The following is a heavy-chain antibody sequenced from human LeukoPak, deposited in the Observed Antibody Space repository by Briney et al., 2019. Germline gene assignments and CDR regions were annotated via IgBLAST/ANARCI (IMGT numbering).Heavy chain of an antibody. CDR1: GGFISNHY. D-gene: IGHD2-15*01. Sequence: PSETLSLTCSVSGGFISNHYWSWIRQPPGKGLEWIGYIYYSGSTNYNPSLKSRVTISVDTSKNQFSLKLSSVTAADTAVYYCARGRGLYWPSDYWGQGTLVTVSS. CDR3: ARGRGLYWPSDY. V-gene: IGHV4-59*11. CDR2: IYYSGST. J-gene: IGHJ4*02.